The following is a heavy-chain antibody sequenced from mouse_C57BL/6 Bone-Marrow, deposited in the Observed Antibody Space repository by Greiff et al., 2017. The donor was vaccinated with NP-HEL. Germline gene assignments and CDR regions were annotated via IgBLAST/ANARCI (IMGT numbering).Heavy chain of an antibody. Sequence: QVQLQQPGAELVMPGASVKLSCKASGYTFTSYWMHWVTQRPGQGLEWIGEIDPSDSYTNYNQKFKGKSTLTVDKSSSTAYMQLSSLTSEDSAVYYCARWGPYYFDYWGQGTTLTVSS. V-gene: IGHV1-69*01. CDR1: GYTFTSYW. J-gene: IGHJ2*01. CDR2: IDPSDSYT. CDR3: ARWGPYYFDY.